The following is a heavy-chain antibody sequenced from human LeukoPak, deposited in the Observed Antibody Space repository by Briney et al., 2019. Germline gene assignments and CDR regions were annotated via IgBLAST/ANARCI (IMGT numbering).Heavy chain of an antibody. CDR2: IYYSGST. V-gene: IGHV4-39*02. Sequence: PSETLSLTCTVSGGSISSSSYYWGGIRQPPGKGLEWIGSIYYSGSTYYSPSLKSRLTISVDTSKNHFSLKLSSVTAADTAVYYCARGKAYHYYDSSGYYYDYWGQGTLVTVSS. D-gene: IGHD3-22*01. CDR1: GGSISSSSYY. J-gene: IGHJ4*02. CDR3: ARGKAYHYYDSSGYYYDY.